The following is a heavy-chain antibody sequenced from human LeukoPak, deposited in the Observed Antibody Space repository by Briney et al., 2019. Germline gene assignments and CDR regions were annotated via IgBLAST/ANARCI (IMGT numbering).Heavy chain of an antibody. Sequence: EASVNVSCKASGYTFTKYVVHWVRQAPGQRPEWMGWINAGNGDTKYPQNFQDRVTITRDTSANTAYMELSSLTSEDTALYYCARDDCGGTYYPGGYWGQGTLVTVSS. J-gene: IGHJ4*02. CDR2: INAGNGDT. CDR3: ARDDCGGTYYPGGY. V-gene: IGHV1-3*01. CDR1: GYTFTKYV. D-gene: IGHD2-21*01.